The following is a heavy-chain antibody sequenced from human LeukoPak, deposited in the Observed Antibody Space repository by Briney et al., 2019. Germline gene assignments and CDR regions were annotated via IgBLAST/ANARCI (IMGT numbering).Heavy chain of an antibody. CDR1: GGSISSGSYY. J-gene: IGHJ4*02. CDR3: ARMSQYSSSVVRDY. CDR2: IYTSGST. Sequence: SETLSLTCTVSGGSISSGSYYRSWIRQPAGKGLEWIGRIYTSGSTNYNPSLKSRVTISVDTSKNQFSLKLSSVTAADTAVYYCARMSQYSSSVVRDYWGQGTLVTVSS. D-gene: IGHD6-6*01. V-gene: IGHV4-61*02.